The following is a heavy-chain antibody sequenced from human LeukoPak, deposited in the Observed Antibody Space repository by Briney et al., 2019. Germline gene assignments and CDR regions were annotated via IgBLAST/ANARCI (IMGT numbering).Heavy chain of an antibody. Sequence: PGGSVRLSCAASGFTFTDYPMNWVRQAPGRGLEWVANIRTSAANTYNTNYADSVQGRVIISRDDAKKTLYLHMNGLRDDDTAVYYCARDQRFAFDYWGQGILVTVSS. CDR2: IRTSAANT. D-gene: IGHD3-16*01. J-gene: IGHJ4*02. V-gene: IGHV3-48*02. CDR3: ARDQRFAFDY. CDR1: GFTFTDYP.